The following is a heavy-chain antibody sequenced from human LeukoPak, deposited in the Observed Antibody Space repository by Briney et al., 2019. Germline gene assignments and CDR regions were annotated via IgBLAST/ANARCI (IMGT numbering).Heavy chain of an antibody. CDR2: IYHGGDT. CDR1: GGSITSHSW. J-gene: IGHJ4*02. Sequence: SETLSLTCAVSGGSITSHSWWSWVRQPPGTGLEWIGEIYHGGDTNYDPSVKSRVTMSVDKSKNHFSLNLRSVTAADTAIYYCASHVTVLGTRGFDYWGQGILVTVSS. CDR3: ASHVTVLGTRGFDY. V-gene: IGHV4-4*02. D-gene: IGHD6-19*01.